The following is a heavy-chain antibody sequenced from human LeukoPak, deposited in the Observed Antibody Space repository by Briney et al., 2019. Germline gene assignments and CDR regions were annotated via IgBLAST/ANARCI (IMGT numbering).Heavy chain of an antibody. CDR2: ISAYNGNT. CDR1: GYTFTSYG. Sequence: ASVKVSCKASGYTFTSYGISWVRQAPGQGLEWMGWISAYNGNTNYAQKLQGRVTMTTDTSTSTAYMELRSLRSDDTAVYYCARVPYGYVTHYGMDVWGQGTTVTVSS. V-gene: IGHV1-18*01. J-gene: IGHJ6*02. D-gene: IGHD5-18*01. CDR3: ARVPYGYVTHYGMDV.